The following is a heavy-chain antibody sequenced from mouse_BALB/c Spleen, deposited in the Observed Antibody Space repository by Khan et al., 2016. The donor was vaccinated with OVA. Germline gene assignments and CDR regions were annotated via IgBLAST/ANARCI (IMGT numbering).Heavy chain of an antibody. CDR2: ISSGGDYT. D-gene: IGHD4-1*01. V-gene: IGHV5-6*01. J-gene: IGHJ3*01. Sequence: EVELVESGGDLAKPGGSLKLSCAASGFTFSSYSMSWVRQTPDKRLEWVASISSGGDYTYYPDSVKGRFTISRDNAKNTPYLQMSDLKSEDTVMYYFADHLTESIAYWGQGTLVTVSA. CDR3: ADHLTESIAY. CDR1: GFTFSSYS.